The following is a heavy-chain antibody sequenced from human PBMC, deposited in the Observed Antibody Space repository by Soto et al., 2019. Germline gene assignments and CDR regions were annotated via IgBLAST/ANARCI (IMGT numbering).Heavy chain of an antibody. CDR3: ARLHCAYYYYGKDA. V-gene: IGHV1-2*02. CDR2: IDPDSGDT. J-gene: IGHJ6*02. Sequence: VQSGTEMKTPGASVKVTCKTSRYTFTGYYMHWVRQAPGRGLEWMGWIDPDSGDTNYVQKFQGRVPMTRDTSWGKALLEVGRLRGGDTDICPRARLHCAYYYYGKDAWGQGTAVSVSS. CDR1: RYTFTGYY.